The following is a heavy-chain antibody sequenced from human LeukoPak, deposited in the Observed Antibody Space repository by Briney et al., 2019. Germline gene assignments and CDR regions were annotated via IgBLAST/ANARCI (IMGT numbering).Heavy chain of an antibody. D-gene: IGHD1-26*01. CDR2: ISGSGGST. Sequence: GGSLRLSCAASGFTFSSYAMHWVRQAPGKGLEWVSAISGSGGSTYYADSVKGRFTISRDNSKNTLYLQMNSLRAEDTAVYYCAKGGWDGDAFDIWGQGTMVTVSS. CDR1: GFTFSSYA. V-gene: IGHV3-23*01. J-gene: IGHJ3*02. CDR3: AKGGWDGDAFDI.